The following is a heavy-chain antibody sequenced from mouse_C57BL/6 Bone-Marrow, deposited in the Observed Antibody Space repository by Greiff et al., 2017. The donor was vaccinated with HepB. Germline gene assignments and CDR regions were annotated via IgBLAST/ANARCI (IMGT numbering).Heavy chain of an antibody. V-gene: IGHV1-42*01. CDR2: INPSTGGT. Sequence: VQLQQSRPELVKPGASVKISCKASGYSFTGYYMNWVKQSPEKSLEWIGEINPSTGGTTYNQKFKAKATLTVDKSSSTAYMQLKSLTSEDSAVYYCATKGAYYGNYGYWGQGTTLTVSS. D-gene: IGHD2-10*01. CDR3: ATKGAYYGNYGY. CDR1: GYSFTGYY. J-gene: IGHJ2*01.